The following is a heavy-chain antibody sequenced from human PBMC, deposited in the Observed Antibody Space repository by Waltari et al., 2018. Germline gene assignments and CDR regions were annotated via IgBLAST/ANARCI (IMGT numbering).Heavy chain of an antibody. CDR3: ARDLGEGGQQLIYYYGMDV. V-gene: IGHV1-69*13. D-gene: IGHD6-13*01. J-gene: IGHJ6*02. CDR2: IIPIFGTA. Sequence: QVQLVQSGAEVKKPGSSVKVSCKASGGTFSNYAISWVRQAPGQGLEWMGGIIPIFGTANYAQKFQGRVTITADESTRTAYMELSSLRSEDTAVYYCARDLGEGGQQLIYYYGMDVWGQGTTVTVSS. CDR1: GGTFSNYA.